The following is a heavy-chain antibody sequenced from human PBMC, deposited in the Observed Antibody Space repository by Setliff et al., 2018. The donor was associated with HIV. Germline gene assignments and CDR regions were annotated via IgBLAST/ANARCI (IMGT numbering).Heavy chain of an antibody. CDR2: ISYSGST. J-gene: IGHJ5*02. V-gene: IGHV4-34*01. Sequence: PSETLSLTCTVFGGSFSDFYWSWIRQPPGKGLEWIGEISYSGSTVYNPSLKSRVTMSVDASKNLVSLNLNSVTAADTAIYYCARGVARQVVIDRWFDPWGQGTPVTVPS. CDR3: ARGVARQVVIDRWFDP. CDR1: GGSFSDFY. D-gene: IGHD2-21*01.